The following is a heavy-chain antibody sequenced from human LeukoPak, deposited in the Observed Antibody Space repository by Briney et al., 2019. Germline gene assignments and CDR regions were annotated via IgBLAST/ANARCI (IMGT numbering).Heavy chain of an antibody. CDR3: ARTGHESSWYIDED. V-gene: IGHV3-21*01. J-gene: IGHJ1*01. CDR2: IDISGSFI. D-gene: IGHD6-13*01. CDR1: GFTFSSYN. Sequence: GGSLRLSCAASGFTFSSYNMNWVRQAPGKGLEWVSSIDISGSFIFYADSVRGRFTISRDNAKNSIYLQMNSLRGEDAAVYYCARTGHESSWYIDEDWGQGTLVTVSS.